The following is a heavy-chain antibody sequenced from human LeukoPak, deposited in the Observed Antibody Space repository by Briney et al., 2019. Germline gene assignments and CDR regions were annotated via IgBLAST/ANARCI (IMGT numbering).Heavy chain of an antibody. Sequence: GGSLRLSCAASGFTFDDYAMHWVRQAPGKGLEWVSLISGDGGSTYYADSVKGRFTISRDNSKNSLYLQMNSLRTKDTALYYCAKLRQHVDYWGQGTLVTVSS. J-gene: IGHJ4*02. D-gene: IGHD6-6*01. CDR1: GFTFDDYA. V-gene: IGHV3-43*02. CDR3: AKLRQHVDY. CDR2: ISGDGGST.